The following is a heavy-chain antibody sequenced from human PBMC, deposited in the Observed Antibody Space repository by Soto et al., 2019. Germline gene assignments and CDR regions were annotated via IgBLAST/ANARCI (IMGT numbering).Heavy chain of an antibody. V-gene: IGHV3-30*03. D-gene: IGHD2-8*02. CDR1: GFTVSSYG. CDR3: TGAVASGY. Sequence: QMQLVESGGGVVQPGRSLRLSCAASGFTVSSYGMHWVRQAPGKGLEWVAVISRDGGTKYYADSVMGRFTISRDNSRNTLFLEMNSLRGDDMGVYYCTGAVASGYWGQGTLVTVSS. CDR2: ISRDGGTK. J-gene: IGHJ4*02.